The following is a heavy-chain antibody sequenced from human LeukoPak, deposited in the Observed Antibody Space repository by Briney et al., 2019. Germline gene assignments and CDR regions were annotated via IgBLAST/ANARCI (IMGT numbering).Heavy chain of an antibody. CDR3: ARRSTPRDY. CDR1: GFTFSSYA. CDR2: ISGSGGST. J-gene: IGHJ4*02. D-gene: IGHD2-2*01. V-gene: IGHV3-23*01. Sequence: PGGSLRLSCAASGFTFSSYATSWVRQAPGKGLEWVSAISGSGGSTYYADSVKGRFTISRDNSKNTLYLQMKSLRAEDTAVYYCARRSTPRDYWGQGTLVTVSS.